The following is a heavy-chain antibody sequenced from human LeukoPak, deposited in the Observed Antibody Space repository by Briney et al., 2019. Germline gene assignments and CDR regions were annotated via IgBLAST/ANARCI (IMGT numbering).Heavy chain of an antibody. J-gene: IGHJ4*02. CDR1: GGSISSSSYY. V-gene: IGHV4-39*07. D-gene: IGHD3-10*01. CDR3: ARGSVVRGICDY. CDR2: IYYSGST. Sequence: SETLSLTCTVSGGSISSSSYYWGWIRQPPGKGLEWIGGIYYSGSTYYNPSLKSRVTISVDTSKNQFSLKLSSVTAADTAVYYCARGSVVRGICDYWGQGTLVTVSS.